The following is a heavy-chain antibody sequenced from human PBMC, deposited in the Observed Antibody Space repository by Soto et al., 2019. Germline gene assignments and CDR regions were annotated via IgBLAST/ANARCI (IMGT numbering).Heavy chain of an antibody. J-gene: IGHJ4*02. CDR1: GGSLTGSY. CDR3: ARGQEGIVATH. D-gene: IGHD5-12*01. CDR2: IKDGGST. Sequence: QVQLQQWGAGLLKPSETLSLTCAVNGGSLTGSYLSWIRQPPGKGLEWIGEIKDGGSTNYIPSLRGRATISSDTSNNQFSLKLNSVTAADTAVYYCARGQEGIVATHWDQGALVTVSS. V-gene: IGHV4-34*01.